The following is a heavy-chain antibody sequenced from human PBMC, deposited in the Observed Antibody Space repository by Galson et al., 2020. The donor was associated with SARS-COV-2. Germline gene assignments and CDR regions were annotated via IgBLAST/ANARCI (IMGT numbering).Heavy chain of an antibody. Sequence: LSLTCTVSGGSISSGGYYWSWIRQHPGKGLEWIGYIYYSGSTYYNPSLKSRVTISVDTSKNQFSLKLSSVTAADTAVYYCARGSGYSYGSPPGKVYYYYGMDVWGQGTTVTVSS. CDR2: IYYSGST. CDR1: GGSISSGGYY. D-gene: IGHD5-18*01. V-gene: IGHV4-31*03. CDR3: ARGSGYSYGSPPGKVYYYYGMDV. J-gene: IGHJ6*02.